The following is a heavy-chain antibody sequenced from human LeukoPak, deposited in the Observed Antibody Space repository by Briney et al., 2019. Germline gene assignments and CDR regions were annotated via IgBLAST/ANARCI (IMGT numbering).Heavy chain of an antibody. J-gene: IGHJ4*02. CDR1: GVTFSSYA. CDR3: AKPNVGVPLQYFDS. V-gene: IGHV3-23*01. D-gene: IGHD1-26*01. CDR2: ISGSGGST. Sequence: GGSLRLSCAASGVTFSSYALNWVRQAPGKGLDWVSGISGSGGSTYYADSVKGRFTISRDNSKNTLYLQMNSLRAEDTAVYYCAKPNVGVPLQYFDSWGQGTLVTVSS.